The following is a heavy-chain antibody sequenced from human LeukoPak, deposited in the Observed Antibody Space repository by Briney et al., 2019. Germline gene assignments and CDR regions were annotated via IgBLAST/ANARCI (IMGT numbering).Heavy chain of an antibody. D-gene: IGHD2-2*01. V-gene: IGHV4-59*08. CDR3: ARSFSRWFDP. J-gene: IGHJ5*02. Sequence: SETLSLTCTVSGGSISSYYWSWIRQPPGKGLEWIGYIYYSGSTNYNPSLKSRVTISVDTSKNQFSLKLSSVTAADTAVYYCARSFSRWFDPWGQGTLVTVPS. CDR2: IYYSGST. CDR1: GGSISSYY.